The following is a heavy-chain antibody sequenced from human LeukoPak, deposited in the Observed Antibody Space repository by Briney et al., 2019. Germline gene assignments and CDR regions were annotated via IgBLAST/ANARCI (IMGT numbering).Heavy chain of an antibody. D-gene: IGHD5-24*01. CDR1: GFTFSSYS. CDR2: ISSSSNNI. V-gene: IGHV3-48*02. Sequence: PGGSLRLSCAASGFTFSSYSMNWVRQAPGKGLEWVSYISSSSNNIYYADSVKGRFTISRDNAKNSLYLQMNSLRDEDTAVYFCARGRDGSNLYDYWGQGTLVTVSS. CDR3: ARGRDGSNLYDY. J-gene: IGHJ4*02.